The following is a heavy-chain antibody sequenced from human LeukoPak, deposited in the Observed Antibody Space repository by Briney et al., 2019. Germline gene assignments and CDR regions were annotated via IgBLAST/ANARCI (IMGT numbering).Heavy chain of an antibody. D-gene: IGHD3-3*01. CDR1: GGSISSYY. V-gene: IGHV4-4*07. Sequence: SETLSLTCTVSGGSISSYYWSWIRQPAGNGLEWIGRIYTSGSTNYNPSLKSRVTMSVDTSKNQFSLKLSSVTAADTAVYYCAREAGYDFWSGYEDYGMDVWGQGTTVTVSS. J-gene: IGHJ6*02. CDR2: IYTSGST. CDR3: AREAGYDFWSGYEDYGMDV.